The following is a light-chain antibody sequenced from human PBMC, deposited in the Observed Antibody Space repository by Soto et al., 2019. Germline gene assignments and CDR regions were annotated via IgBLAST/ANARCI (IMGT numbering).Light chain of an antibody. CDR1: QSISSW. J-gene: IGKJ1*01. V-gene: IGKV1-5*01. CDR2: DAS. CDR3: QQYNNFWT. Sequence: DIHMTQSPSTLSASVVDRGTITCRASQSISSWLAWYQQKPGKAPKLLIYDASTLKSGVPSRFSGSGSGTEFTLTVSGLQPDDSATYYCQQYNNFWTFGQGTKVDIK.